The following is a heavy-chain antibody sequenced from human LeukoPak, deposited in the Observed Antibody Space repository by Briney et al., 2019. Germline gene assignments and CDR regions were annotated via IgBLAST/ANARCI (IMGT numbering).Heavy chain of an antibody. Sequence: GGSLRLSCAASGFTFSSYGMHWVRQAPGKGLEWVAVISYDGSNKYYADSVKGRFTISRDNSKNTLYLQMNSLRAEDMAVYYCAKDLARGVATNLDHAFDIWGQGTMVTVSS. CDR3: AKDLARGVATNLDHAFDI. CDR1: GFTFSSYG. V-gene: IGHV3-30*18. J-gene: IGHJ3*02. D-gene: IGHD5-12*01. CDR2: ISYDGSNK.